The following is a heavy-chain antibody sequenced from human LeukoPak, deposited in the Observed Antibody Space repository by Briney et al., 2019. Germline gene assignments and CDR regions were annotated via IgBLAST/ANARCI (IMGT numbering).Heavy chain of an antibody. CDR1: GGSFSGYY. CDR3: ARTYSGSPAYDY. Sequence: SETLSLTXAVYGGSFSGYYWSWIRQPPGKGLEWIGEINHSGSTNYNPSLKSRVTISVDTSKNQFSLKLSSVTAADTAVYYCARTYSGSPAYDYWGQGTLVTVSS. V-gene: IGHV4-34*01. D-gene: IGHD1-26*01. J-gene: IGHJ4*02. CDR2: INHSGST.